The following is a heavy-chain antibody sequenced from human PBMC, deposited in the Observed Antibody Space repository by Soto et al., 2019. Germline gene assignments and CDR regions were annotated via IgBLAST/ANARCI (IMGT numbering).Heavy chain of an antibody. CDR3: AKSQRYDFWSGYYRSDYYYYYYMDV. V-gene: IGHV3-23*01. D-gene: IGHD3-3*01. CDR1: GFTFSSYA. CDR2: ISGSGGST. J-gene: IGHJ6*03. Sequence: EVQLLESGGGLVQPGGSLRLSCAASGFTFSSYAMSWVRQAPGKGLEWVSAISGSGGSTYYADSVKGRFTISRDNSKNMLYLQMNSLRAEDTAVYYCAKSQRYDFWSGYYRSDYYYYYYMDVWGKGTTVTVSS.